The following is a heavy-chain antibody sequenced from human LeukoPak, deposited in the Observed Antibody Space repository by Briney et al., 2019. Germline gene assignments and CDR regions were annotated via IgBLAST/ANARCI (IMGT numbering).Heavy chain of an antibody. Sequence: ASVRLSCTASGFTFTGYYMHWVRQAPGQGLEWMGWINPNSGGTNYAQKFQGRVTMTRDTSISTAYMELSRLRSDDTAVYYCARDREFEGPWGWFDPWGQGTLVTVSS. CDR3: ARDREFEGPWGWFDP. CDR2: INPNSGGT. CDR1: GFTFTGYY. V-gene: IGHV1-2*02. J-gene: IGHJ5*02. D-gene: IGHD3-10*01.